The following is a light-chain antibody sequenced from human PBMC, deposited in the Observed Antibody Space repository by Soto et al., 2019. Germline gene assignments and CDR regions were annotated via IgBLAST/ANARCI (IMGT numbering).Light chain of an antibody. Sequence: EIVLTQSPATLSLSPGERATLSCRASQSVSSYLAWYQQKPGQAPRLLIYNASTRATGIPARFSGSGSGTDFTLTISSLEPEDFAVYYCQQRRSWPPVTFGQGTRLEIK. V-gene: IGKV3-11*01. CDR2: NAS. CDR1: QSVSSY. CDR3: QQRRSWPPVT. J-gene: IGKJ5*01.